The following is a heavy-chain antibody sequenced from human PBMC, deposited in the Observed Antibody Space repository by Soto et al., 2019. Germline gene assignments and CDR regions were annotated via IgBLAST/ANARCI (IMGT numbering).Heavy chain of an antibody. D-gene: IGHD6-19*01. CDR1: GGTFSSYA. J-gene: IGHJ6*02. CDR2: FIPIFGTA. Sequence: QVQLMQSGAEVKQPGSSVKVSCKASGGTFSSYAISWVRQSPGHGLECMGGFIPIFGTANYAQKFQDRGSITADASTSTAYTELISLRSEDTAVYYCARGVGVIVGIAVRYNYYAMDVWGQGTTVTVSS. V-gene: IGHV1-69*01. CDR3: ARGVGVIVGIAVRYNYYAMDV.